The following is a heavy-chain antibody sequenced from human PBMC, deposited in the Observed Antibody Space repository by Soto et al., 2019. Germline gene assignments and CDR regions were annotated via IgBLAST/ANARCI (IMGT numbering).Heavy chain of an antibody. CDR3: VRDLLGSGGHFDY. J-gene: IGHJ4*02. V-gene: IGHV3-7*01. CDR1: GFTFSSYW. D-gene: IGHD7-27*01. Sequence: PGGSLRLSCAASGFTFSSYWMSWVRQAPGKGLEWVANIKQDGSEKYYADSVKGRFTISRDNSRNTVYLQMNSLRAEDTAVYHCVRDLLGSGGHFDYWGQGTPVTVSS. CDR2: IKQDGSEK.